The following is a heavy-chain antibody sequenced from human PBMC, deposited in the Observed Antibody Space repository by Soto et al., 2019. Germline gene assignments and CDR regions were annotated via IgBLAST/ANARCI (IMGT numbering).Heavy chain of an antibody. D-gene: IGHD3-10*01. Sequence: SETLSLTCTVSGGSISSYYLSWIRQPPGKGLEWIGYIYYSGTANYNPSLVGRVSISVDTSKSQLSLNLNSVTAADTAVYYCARELFGRSVWFDPWGQGTLVTVSS. CDR2: IYYSGTA. V-gene: IGHV4-59*01. CDR1: GGSISSYY. CDR3: ARELFGRSVWFDP. J-gene: IGHJ5*02.